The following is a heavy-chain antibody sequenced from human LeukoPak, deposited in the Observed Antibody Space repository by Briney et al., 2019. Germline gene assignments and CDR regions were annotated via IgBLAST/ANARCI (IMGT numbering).Heavy chain of an antibody. V-gene: IGHV3-73*01. J-gene: IGHJ4*02. D-gene: IGHD2-15*01. CDR2: IRSKANNYAT. CDR1: GFTLSGSA. CDR3: TRQTTYCSGGSCYPGDFDN. Sequence: GGSLRLSCAASGFTLSGSAMHWVRQASGKGLEWVGRIRSKANNYATAYAASVKGRFTISRDDSKNTAYLQMNSLKTEDTAVYYCTRQTTYCSGGSCYPGDFDNWGQGTLVTVSS.